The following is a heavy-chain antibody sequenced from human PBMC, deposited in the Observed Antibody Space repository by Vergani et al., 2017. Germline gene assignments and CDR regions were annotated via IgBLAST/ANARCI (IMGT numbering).Heavy chain of an antibody. V-gene: IGHV4-31*03. CDR3: ARGRGYCSSTSCAINWFDP. Sequence: QVQLQESGPGLVKPSQTLSLTCTVSGGSISSGGYYWSWIRQHPGKGLEWIGYIYYSGSTYYNPSLKSRVTISVDTSKNQFSLKLSSVTAADTAVYYCARGRGYCSSTSCAINWFDPWGQGTLVTVSS. CDR1: GGSISSGGYY. CDR2: IYYSGST. J-gene: IGHJ5*02. D-gene: IGHD2-2*01.